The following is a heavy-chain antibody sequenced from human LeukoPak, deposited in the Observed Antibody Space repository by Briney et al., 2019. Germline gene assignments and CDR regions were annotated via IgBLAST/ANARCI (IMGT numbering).Heavy chain of an antibody. CDR3: ARYRNCGSDCYDAFDI. J-gene: IGHJ3*02. CDR1: GYPISSGYY. D-gene: IGHD2-21*02. V-gene: IGHV4-38-2*02. Sequence: SETLSLTCTVSGYPISSGYYWGWIRQPPGTGLEWIGGIYHRGSTYYNPSLKSRVTISVDTSKNQFSLKLNSVTAADTAVYYCARYRNCGSDCYDAFDIWGQGTMVTVSS. CDR2: IYHRGST.